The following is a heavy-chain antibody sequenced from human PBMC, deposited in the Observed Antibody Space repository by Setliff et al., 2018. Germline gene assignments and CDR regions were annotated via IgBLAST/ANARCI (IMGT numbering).Heavy chain of an antibody. V-gene: IGHV4-39*01. J-gene: IGHJ5*02. CDR2: IYYSGST. D-gene: IGHD6-13*01. Sequence: SETLSLTCTVSGGSISSSSYYWGWIRQPPGKGLEWIGSIYYSGSTYYNPSLKSRVTISVDTSKNQFSLKLSSVTAADTAVYYCASSSSWCLGTWFNPWGQGTLVTAPQ. CDR1: GGSISSSSYY. CDR3: ASSSSWCLGTWFNP.